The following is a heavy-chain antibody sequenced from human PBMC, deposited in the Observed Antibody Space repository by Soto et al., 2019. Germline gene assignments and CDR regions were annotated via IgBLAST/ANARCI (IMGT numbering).Heavy chain of an antibody. CDR1: GFIFSNYW. CDR3: ARGGSYGDY. J-gene: IGHJ4*02. V-gene: IGHV3-74*01. Sequence: EVQLVESGGGLVQPGGSLRLSCDASGFIFSNYWMYWVRQTPGKGLVWVSRIDTDGSNTNYGDSVKGRFIIFRDNAKNTLYLQMNSLTVEDTAVYYCARGGSYGDYWGQGTLVTV. D-gene: IGHD1-26*01. CDR2: IDTDGSNT.